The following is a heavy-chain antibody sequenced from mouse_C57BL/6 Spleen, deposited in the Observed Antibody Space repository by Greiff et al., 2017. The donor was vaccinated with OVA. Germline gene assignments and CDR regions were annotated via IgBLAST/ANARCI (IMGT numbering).Heavy chain of an antibody. CDR1: GFTFSSYG. D-gene: IGHD2-3*01. J-gene: IGHJ2*01. CDR2: ISSGGSYT. Sequence: EVQGVESGGDLVKPGGSLKLSCAASGFTFSSYGMSWVRQTPDKRLEWVATISSGGSYTSYPDSVKGRFTISRDNAKNTLYLQMSSLKSEDTAMYYCASLDGYSLDYWGQGTTLTVSS. CDR3: ASLDGYSLDY. V-gene: IGHV5-6*01.